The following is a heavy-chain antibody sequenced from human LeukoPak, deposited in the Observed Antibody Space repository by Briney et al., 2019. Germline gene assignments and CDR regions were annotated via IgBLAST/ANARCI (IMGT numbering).Heavy chain of an antibody. J-gene: IGHJ1*01. D-gene: IGHD1-14*01. Sequence: SEALSLTCTVSGGSISSYYWSWIRQPPGKGLEWIGYIYYSGSTNYNPSLKSRVTISVDTSKNQFSLKLSSVTAADTAVYYCARDTPGGFQHWGQGTLVTVSS. CDR3: ARDTPGGFQH. V-gene: IGHV4-59*01. CDR1: GGSISSYY. CDR2: IYYSGST.